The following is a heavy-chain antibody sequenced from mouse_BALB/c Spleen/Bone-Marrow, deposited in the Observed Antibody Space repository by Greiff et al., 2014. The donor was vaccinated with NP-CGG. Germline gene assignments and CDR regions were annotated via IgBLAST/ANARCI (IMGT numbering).Heavy chain of an antibody. V-gene: IGHV1S130*01. CDR2: IHPNSGNT. J-gene: IGHJ2*01. Sequence: QVQLQQSGSVLVRPGASVKLSCKASGYTFTNSWIHWAKQRPGQGLGWIGEIHPNSGNTNYNEKFKGKVTLTADISSSTAYVDLSSLTSEDSAVYYCARHHRYAYYFDYWGQGTTLTVSS. CDR1: GYTFTNSW. D-gene: IGHD2-14*01. CDR3: ARHHRYAYYFDY.